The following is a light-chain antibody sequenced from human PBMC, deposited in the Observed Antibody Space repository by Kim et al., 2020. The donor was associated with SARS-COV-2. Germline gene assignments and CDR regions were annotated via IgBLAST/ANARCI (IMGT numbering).Light chain of an antibody. CDR3: QQSHRVPRT. Sequence: ASVGDRVTITCRSSQNINRNLNWHQQKPGKAPILLLYASSNLPNGVPSTFSGSGSGTEFTLTISSLQPADFATYYCQQSHRVPRTFGQGTKVDIK. CDR1: QNINRN. J-gene: IGKJ1*01. V-gene: IGKV1-39*01. CDR2: ASS.